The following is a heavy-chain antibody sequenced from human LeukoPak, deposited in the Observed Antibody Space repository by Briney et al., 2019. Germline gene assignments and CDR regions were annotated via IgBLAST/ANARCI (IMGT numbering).Heavy chain of an antibody. CDR1: GDSISYYY. D-gene: IGHD5-18*01. V-gene: IGHV4-59*01. CDR3: ARVRGHSYDSSDFDY. CDR2: IYYSGDT. J-gene: IGHJ4*02. Sequence: PSETLSLTCTVSGDSISYYYWSWIRQPPGKGLEWIGKIYYSGDTNYNPSLKSRVTISVDTSKNQFSLKLSSVTAADTAVYYCARVRGHSYDSSDFDYWGQGTLVTVSS.